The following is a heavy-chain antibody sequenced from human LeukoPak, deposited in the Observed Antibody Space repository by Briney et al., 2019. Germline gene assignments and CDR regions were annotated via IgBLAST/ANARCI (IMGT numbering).Heavy chain of an antibody. CDR1: GFTFSSYG. CDR2: ISYDGSNK. Sequence: GRSLRLSCAASGFTFSSYGMHWVRQAPGKGLEWVAVISYDGSNKYYADSVKGRFTISRDNSKNTLYLQMNSLRAEDTAVYYCAKTAAAGLLYYFDYWGQGTLVTVSS. CDR3: AKTAAAGLLYYFDY. D-gene: IGHD6-13*01. J-gene: IGHJ4*02. V-gene: IGHV3-30*18.